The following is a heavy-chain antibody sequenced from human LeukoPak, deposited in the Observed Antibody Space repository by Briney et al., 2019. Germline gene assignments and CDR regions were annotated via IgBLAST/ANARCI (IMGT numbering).Heavy chain of an antibody. V-gene: IGHV4-34*01. Sequence: SETLSLTCTVYGGSFSGYYWSWIRQPPGKGLEWIGEINHSGSTNYNPSLKSRVTISVDTSKNQFSLKLSSVTAADTAAYYCARGDELLPLDIWGQGTMVTVSS. D-gene: IGHD1-26*01. CDR1: GGSFSGYY. CDR2: INHSGST. CDR3: ARGDELLPLDI. J-gene: IGHJ3*02.